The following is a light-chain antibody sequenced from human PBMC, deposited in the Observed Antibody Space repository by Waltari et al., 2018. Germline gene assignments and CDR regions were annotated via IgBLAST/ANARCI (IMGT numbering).Light chain of an antibody. Sequence: DIQMTQSHSTLSAFVGDRVTITCRASQSIGSWLAWYQQKPGKAPKVLIYKASTLESGVPSRFSGSGSGTEFTLTISSLQPDDFATYYCQQYSNSPWTFGQGTKVEIK. J-gene: IGKJ1*01. CDR1: QSIGSW. V-gene: IGKV1-5*03. CDR2: KAS. CDR3: QQYSNSPWT.